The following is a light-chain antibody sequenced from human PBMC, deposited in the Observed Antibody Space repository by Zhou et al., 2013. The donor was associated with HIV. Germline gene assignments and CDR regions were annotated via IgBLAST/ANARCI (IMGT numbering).Light chain of an antibody. J-gene: IGKJ5*01. CDR2: GAS. CDR1: QSVSSSY. CDR3: QQYGXSPIT. V-gene: IGKV3-20*01. Sequence: EIVLTQSPGTLSLSPGERATLSCRASQSVSSSYLAWYQQKPGQAPRLLIYGASSRATGIPDRFSGSGSGTDFTLTISRLEPEDFAVYYCQQYGXSPITFGQGTR.